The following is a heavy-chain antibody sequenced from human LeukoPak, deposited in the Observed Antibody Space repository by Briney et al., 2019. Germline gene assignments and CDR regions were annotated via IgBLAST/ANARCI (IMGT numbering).Heavy chain of an antibody. V-gene: IGHV1-46*03. CDR2: INPSGGST. J-gene: IGHJ4*02. CDR1: GYTFTSYY. D-gene: IGHD3-22*01. Sequence: ASVKVSCKASGYTFTSYYMHWVRQAPGQGLEWMGIINPSGGSTSYAQKFQGRVTMTRDTSTSTVYMELSSLRSEDTAVYYCARDHYYDSSGYYSPFDYWGQGTLATVSS. CDR3: ARDHYYDSSGYYSPFDY.